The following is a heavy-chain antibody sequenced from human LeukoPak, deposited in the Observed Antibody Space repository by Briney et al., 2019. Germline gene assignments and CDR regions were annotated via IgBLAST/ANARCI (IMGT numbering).Heavy chain of an antibody. V-gene: IGHV3-64*05. CDR2: ISGDGSSS. D-gene: IGHD2-2*01. Sequence: GGSLRLSCAASGFTFSTYVMHWVRQAPGKGLQYVSGISGDGSSSYYADSVKGRFTISRDNSKNTLYVQMTSLRTEDTAVYYCVYQVQGVVRWGQGTLVTVSS. J-gene: IGHJ1*01. CDR3: VYQVQGVVR. CDR1: GFTFSTYV.